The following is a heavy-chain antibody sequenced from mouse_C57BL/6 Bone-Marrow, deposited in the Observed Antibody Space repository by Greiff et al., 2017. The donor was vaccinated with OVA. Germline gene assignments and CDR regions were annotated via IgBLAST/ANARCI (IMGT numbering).Heavy chain of an antibody. Sequence: VQLQQSGPELVKPGASVKIPCKASGYTFTDYNMDWVKQSHGKSLEWIGDINPNNGGTIFNQKFKGKATFTVDKSSSTAYMELRSLTSEDTAVYYWAREDSTDYDGYAMDYWGQGTSVTVSA. V-gene: IGHV1-18*01. CDR1: GYTFTDYN. CDR2: INPNNGGT. D-gene: IGHD2-4*01. J-gene: IGHJ4*01. CDR3: AREDSTDYDGYAMDY.